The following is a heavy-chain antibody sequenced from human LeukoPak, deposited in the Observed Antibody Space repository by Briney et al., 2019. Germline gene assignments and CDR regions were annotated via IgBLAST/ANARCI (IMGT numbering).Heavy chain of an antibody. J-gene: IGHJ3*02. CDR1: GFTFSSYW. CDR3: ARDSSDAFDI. D-gene: IGHD6-13*01. Sequence: GGSLRLSCAAPGFTFSSYWMSWVRQAPGKGLEWVANIKQDGSEKYYVDSVKGRFIISRDNAKNSLYLQMNSLRAEDTAVYYCARDSSDAFDIWGQGTMVTVSS. V-gene: IGHV3-7*01. CDR2: IKQDGSEK.